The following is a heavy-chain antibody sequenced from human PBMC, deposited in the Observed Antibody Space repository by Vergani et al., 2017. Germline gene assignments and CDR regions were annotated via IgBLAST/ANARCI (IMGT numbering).Heavy chain of an antibody. CDR3: AKDSGDDVLTGYGDAVDM. Sequence: EVQLVESGGVVVQPGGSLRLSCAASGFTFDDYTMHWVRQAPGKGLEWVSLISWNGTSTYYADSVKGRFTISRDNSKNSLYLQMNSLRTEDTALYYCAKDSGDDVLTGYGDAVDMWDGGTMVAVSA. CDR2: ISWNGTST. CDR1: GFTFDDYT. J-gene: IGHJ3*02. V-gene: IGHV3-43*01. D-gene: IGHD3-9*01.